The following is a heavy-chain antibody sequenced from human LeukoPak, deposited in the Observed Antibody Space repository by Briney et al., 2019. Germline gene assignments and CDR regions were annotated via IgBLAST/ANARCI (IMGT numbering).Heavy chain of an antibody. CDR3: AKAAYSSGYYNYFDF. Sequence: GGSLRLFCAASGFTFSSYAMSWVRQAPGKGLEWVSGLSGSGGSTDYADSVKGRFTISRDNSKNTLYLQMHSLRAEDTAFYYWAKAAYSSGYYNYFDFWGEGTLVTVSS. V-gene: IGHV3-23*01. CDR2: LSGSGGST. CDR1: GFTFSSYA. D-gene: IGHD3-22*01. J-gene: IGHJ4*02.